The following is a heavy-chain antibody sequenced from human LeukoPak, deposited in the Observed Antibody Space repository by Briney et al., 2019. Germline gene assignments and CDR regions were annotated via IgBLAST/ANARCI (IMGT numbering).Heavy chain of an antibody. CDR1: GFSLSTSGVG. CDR3: AHSLSKKKKVLLWFGELSSVYFDY. J-gene: IGHJ4*02. Sequence: SGPTLVNPTQTLTLTCTFSGFSLSTSGVGVGCIRQPPGKALEWLALIYWNDDKRYSPSLKSRLTITKDTSKNQVVLTMTDMDPVDTATYYCAHSLSKKKKVLLWFGELSSVYFDYWGQGTLVTVSS. D-gene: IGHD3-10*01. V-gene: IGHV2-5*01. CDR2: IYWNDDK.